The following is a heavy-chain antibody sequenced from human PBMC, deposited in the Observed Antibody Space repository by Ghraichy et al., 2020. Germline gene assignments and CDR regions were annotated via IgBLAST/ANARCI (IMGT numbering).Heavy chain of an antibody. V-gene: IGHV4-59*08. CDR3: ASEECNGSSCYFDS. J-gene: IGHJ4*02. Sequence: ETLSLTCTVSGGSIRSYYWSWIRQPPGKGLEWIGYAYYSGSTNYNPSLKSRVTISVDTSKNQFSLKLTSVTAADTAVYYCASEECNGSSCYFDSWGQGALVTVSS. CDR2: AYYSGST. D-gene: IGHD2-15*01. CDR1: GGSIRSYY.